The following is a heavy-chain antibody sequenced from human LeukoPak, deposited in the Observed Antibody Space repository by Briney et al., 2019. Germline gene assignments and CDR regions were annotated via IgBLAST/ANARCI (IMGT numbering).Heavy chain of an antibody. D-gene: IGHD3-9*01. Sequence: PGGSLRLSCAASGFTFSSYSMNWVRQAPGQGLEWVSSISSSSSYIYYADSVKGRFTISRDNAKNSLYLQMNGLRAEDTAVYYCARVAVRDDILTGYYALDAFDIWGQGTMVTVSS. CDR1: GFTFSSYS. CDR3: ARVAVRDDILTGYYALDAFDI. J-gene: IGHJ3*02. CDR2: ISSSSSYI. V-gene: IGHV3-21*01.